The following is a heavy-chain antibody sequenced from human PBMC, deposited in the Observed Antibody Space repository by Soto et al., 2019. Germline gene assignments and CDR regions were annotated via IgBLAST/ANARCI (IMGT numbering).Heavy chain of an antibody. CDR2: IYPGDSDT. CDR3: ATRYCSSTSCYGGDYYMDV. CDR1: GYSFTSYW. Sequence: PGESLKISCKGSGYSFTSYWIGWVRQMPGKGLEWMGIIYPGDSDTRYSPSFQGQVTISADKSISTAYLQWSSLKASDTAMYYCATRYCSSTSCYGGDYYMDVWGKGTTVTVSS. J-gene: IGHJ6*03. D-gene: IGHD2-2*01. V-gene: IGHV5-51*01.